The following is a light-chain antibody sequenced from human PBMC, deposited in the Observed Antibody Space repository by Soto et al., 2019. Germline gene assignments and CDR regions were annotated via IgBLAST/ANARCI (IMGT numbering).Light chain of an antibody. CDR2: DVS. V-gene: IGLV2-11*01. J-gene: IGLJ3*02. Sequence: QSALTQPRSVSGSPGQLVTISCTGTRSDVGGYKYVSWYQHHPGKAPKVMIYDVSKRPSGVPDRFSGSKSGNTASLTISGLQAEDEADYYCCSYAGTYTWVFGGGTKLTVL. CDR3: CSYAGTYTWV. CDR1: RSDVGGYKY.